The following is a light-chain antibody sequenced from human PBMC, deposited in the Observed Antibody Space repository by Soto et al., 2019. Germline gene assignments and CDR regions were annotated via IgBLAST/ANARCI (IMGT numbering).Light chain of an antibody. CDR1: QDISRW. CDR3: QQAKSFPVS. Sequence: DIPMTPSPPTLPASAGDRVTITCLASQDISRWLAWYQQKPGKAPELLIYAASILQSGVPSRFSGSGSGTDFTLTINNLQPEDFATYYCQQAKSFPVSFGQGTRLEIK. CDR2: AAS. J-gene: IGKJ5*01. V-gene: IGKV1D-12*01.